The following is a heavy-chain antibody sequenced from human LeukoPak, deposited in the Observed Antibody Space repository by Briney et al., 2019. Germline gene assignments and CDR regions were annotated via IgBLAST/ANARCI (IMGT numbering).Heavy chain of an antibody. V-gene: IGHV3-53*01. J-gene: IGHJ4*02. CDR2: VSSGGDT. D-gene: IGHD1-26*01. CDR1: GFTVSSNY. Sequence: GGSLRLSCAASGFTVSSNYMNWVRQAPGKGLEWVSVVSSGGDTYYADSVRGRFVISRDHSKNTLYLQMNGLRAEDTAVYYCTRGVWDWGQGTLVTVSS. CDR3: TRGVWD.